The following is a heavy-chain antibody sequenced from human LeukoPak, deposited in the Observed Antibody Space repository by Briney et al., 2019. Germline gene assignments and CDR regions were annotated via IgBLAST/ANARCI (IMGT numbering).Heavy chain of an antibody. V-gene: IGHV4-4*09. CDR2: IYSSGST. D-gene: IGHD3-16*01. CDR3: ARFTYTTRPSDV. Sequence: SETLSLTCSVSGGSVSGYYWSWIRQPPGQTLEWIGYIYSSGSTNYNPSLQSRVTMSVDTSMNQFSLRLSSVTAADTAVYYCARFTYTTRPSDVWGKGTTVTVSS. J-gene: IGHJ6*04. CDR1: GGSVSGYY.